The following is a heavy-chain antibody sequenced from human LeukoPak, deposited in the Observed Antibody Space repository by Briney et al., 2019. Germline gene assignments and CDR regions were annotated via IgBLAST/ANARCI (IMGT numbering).Heavy chain of an antibody. V-gene: IGHV3-23*01. CDR2: ISGSGGST. Sequence: GGSLRLSCAASGFTFSSYAMSWVRQAPGKGLEWVSAISGSGGSTYYADSVKSRFTISRDNSKNTLYLQMNSLRAEDTAVYYCAKGETTYYDYVWGSYVYDYWGQGTLVTVSS. CDR1: GFTFSSYA. CDR3: AKGETTYYDYVWGSYVYDY. D-gene: IGHD3-16*01. J-gene: IGHJ4*02.